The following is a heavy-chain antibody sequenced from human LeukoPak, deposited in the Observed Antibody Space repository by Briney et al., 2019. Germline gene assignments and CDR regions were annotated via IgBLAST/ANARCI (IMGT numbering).Heavy chain of an antibody. CDR1: GFSFSSFD. CDR2: ISSDSRTI. Sequence: PGGSLRLSCAASGFSFSSFDMKWVRQAPGKGLGWISFISSDSRTIYYADSVRGRFTISRDNAKNSLYLQMNNRSAEDTAVYYCARWNLGSDFWGQGTLVTVSS. V-gene: IGHV3-48*04. D-gene: IGHD7-27*01. J-gene: IGHJ4*02. CDR3: ARWNLGSDF.